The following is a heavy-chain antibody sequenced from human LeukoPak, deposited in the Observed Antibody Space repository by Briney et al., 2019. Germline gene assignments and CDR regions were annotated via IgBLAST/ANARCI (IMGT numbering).Heavy chain of an antibody. CDR2: VYYSVNT. V-gene: IGHV4-59*01. D-gene: IGHD5-18*01. J-gene: IGHJ5*02. Sequence: SETLSLTCTVSGGSISSYYWSWIRQPPGKGLEWIGYVYYSVNTNYNPSLKSRVTISVDTSKNQFSLKLSSVSAADTAVYYCARGYSYGGWFDPWGQGTLVTVSS. CDR1: GGSISSYY. CDR3: ARGYSYGGWFDP.